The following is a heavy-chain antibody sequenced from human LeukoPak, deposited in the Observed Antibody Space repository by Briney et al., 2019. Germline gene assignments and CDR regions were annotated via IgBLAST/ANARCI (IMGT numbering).Heavy chain of an antibody. D-gene: IGHD5-12*01. CDR3: ARETSGGYVWEGFDY. V-gene: IGHV3-23*01. CDR2: ISGSGGST. Sequence: PGGSLRLSCAASGFTFSSYGMSWVRQAPGKGLEWVSAISGSGGSTYYADSVKGRFTISRDNAKNSLYLQMNSLRVEDTAVYYCARETSGGYVWEGFDYWGQGTLVTVSS. CDR1: GFTFSSYG. J-gene: IGHJ4*02.